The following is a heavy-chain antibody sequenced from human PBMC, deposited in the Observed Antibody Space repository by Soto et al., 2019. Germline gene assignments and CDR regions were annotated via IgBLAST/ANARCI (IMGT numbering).Heavy chain of an antibody. CDR1: GLTFTNAW. V-gene: IGHV3-15*07. CDR2: IKSKTDAGTI. J-gene: IGHJ6*02. Sequence: EVQLVESGGGLGKPGGSLRLSCEASGLTFTNAWMTWVRQAPGKGLEWVGRIKSKTDAGTIDYAAPVKGRFSISRDDSKNTLYLQMNSLKTEDTAVYYCVNSGYYHGVDVWGQGTTVIVSS. D-gene: IGHD1-20*01. CDR3: VNSGYYHGVDV.